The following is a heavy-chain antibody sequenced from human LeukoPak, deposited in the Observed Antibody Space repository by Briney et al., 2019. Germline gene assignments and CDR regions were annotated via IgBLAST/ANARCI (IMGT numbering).Heavy chain of an antibody. CDR1: GFTFSNYA. D-gene: IGHD5-24*01. CDR3: ARRDAYNLDY. J-gene: IGHJ4*02. V-gene: IGHV3-30*04. Sequence: GRSLRLSCEVSGFTFSNYAFHWVRQAPGRGLEWVAVISHDDGSNTYYADSVKGRFTVSRDNSKNTLYLLMNSLRLEDTAMYFCARRDAYNLDYWGRGTLVTVSS. CDR2: ISHDDGSNT.